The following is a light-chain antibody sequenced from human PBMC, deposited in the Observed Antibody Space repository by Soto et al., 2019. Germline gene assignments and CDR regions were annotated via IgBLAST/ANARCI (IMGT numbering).Light chain of an antibody. V-gene: IGLV2-23*02. CDR1: SSDVGSYNL. J-gene: IGLJ2*01. CDR3: CSYAGSSTVV. CDR2: EVS. Sequence: QSALTQPASVSGSPGQSITISCTGTSSDVGSYNLVSWYQQHPGKAPNLMIYEVSKRPSGVSNRFSGSKSGNTASLTISGLQAEDEDDYYCCSYAGSSTVVFGAGTKLTVL.